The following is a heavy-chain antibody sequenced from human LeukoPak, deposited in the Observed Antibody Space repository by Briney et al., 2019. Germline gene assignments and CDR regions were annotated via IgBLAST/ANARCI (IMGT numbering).Heavy chain of an antibody. CDR3: ARGRLATYYYDSSGYYSIDY. CDR2: IYTSGST. V-gene: IGHV4-4*07. Sequence: SETPSLTCTVSGGSINDYYWSWIRQPAGKGLEWIGRIYTSGSTNYNPSLKSRVTMSVDTSKNQFSLKLSSVTAADTAVYYCARGRLATYYYDSSGYYSIDYWGQGTLVTVSS. CDR1: GGSINDYY. D-gene: IGHD3-22*01. J-gene: IGHJ4*02.